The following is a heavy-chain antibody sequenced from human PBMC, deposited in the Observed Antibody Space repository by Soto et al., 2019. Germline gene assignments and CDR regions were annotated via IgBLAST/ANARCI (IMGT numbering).Heavy chain of an antibody. J-gene: IGHJ4*02. D-gene: IGHD3-16*01. CDR2: IYWDDAK. CDR3: AHKGGGDRILDY. V-gene: IGHV2-5*02. CDR1: GFSLSASGVG. Sequence: QITLKESGPTLVKPTQTLTLTCTFSGFSLSASGVGVGWIRQPPGKALEWLAIIYWDDAKHYSPSLKSSLTITKDPSKNQVVLTMTNMDPVDTAPYYCAHKGGGDRILDYWGQGTLVTVSS.